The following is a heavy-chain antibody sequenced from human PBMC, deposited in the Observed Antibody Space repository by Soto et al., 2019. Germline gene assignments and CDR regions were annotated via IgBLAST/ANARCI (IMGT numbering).Heavy chain of an antibody. V-gene: IGHV4-59*02. Sequence: KTSETLSLTCIVSGASVTTYFWSWMRHPPGKGLEWIGHMYHGGRTNYSPSPKSRVTMSLDSSKNQLSLNLSSVTAADTAVYFCARDPGYCTNGVCPIFDFWGQGVLVTVSS. J-gene: IGHJ4*02. D-gene: IGHD2-8*01. CDR2: MYHGGRT. CDR3: ARDPGYCTNGVCPIFDF. CDR1: GASVTTYF.